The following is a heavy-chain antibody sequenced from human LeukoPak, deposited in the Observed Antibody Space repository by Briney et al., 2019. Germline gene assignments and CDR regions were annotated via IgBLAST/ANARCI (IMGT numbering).Heavy chain of an antibody. D-gene: IGHD6-19*01. Sequence: ASVKVSCKASGYTFISYYMHWVRQAPGQGLEWMGIINPSGGSTSYAQKFQGRVTMTRDTSTSTVYMELSSLRSEDTAVYYCARDSSVIAVAGTGGGYYFDYWGQGTLVTASS. CDR1: GYTFISYY. CDR3: ARDSSVIAVAGTGGGYYFDY. CDR2: INPSGGST. V-gene: IGHV1-46*01. J-gene: IGHJ4*02.